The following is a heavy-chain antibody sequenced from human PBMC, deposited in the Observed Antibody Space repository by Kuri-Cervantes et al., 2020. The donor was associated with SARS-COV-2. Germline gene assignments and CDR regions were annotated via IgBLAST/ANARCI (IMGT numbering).Heavy chain of an antibody. CDR1: GFTFRSYW. Sequence: GGSLRLSCVVSGFTFRSYWMHWVRQAPGKGLVWVARISSDGTGTNYADSVKGRFTISRDNAKNSLYLQMNSLRAEDTALYYCAKDVKSGYYYDSSGYYFDYWGQGTLVTVSS. J-gene: IGHJ4*02. CDR2: ISSDGTGT. CDR3: AKDVKSGYYYDSSGYYFDY. D-gene: IGHD3-22*01. V-gene: IGHV3-74*01.